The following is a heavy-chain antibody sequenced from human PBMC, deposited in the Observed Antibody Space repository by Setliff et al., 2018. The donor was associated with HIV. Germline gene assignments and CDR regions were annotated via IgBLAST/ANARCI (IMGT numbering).Heavy chain of an antibody. CDR1: GYTFTGSF. D-gene: IGHD4-17*01. J-gene: IGHJ4*02. V-gene: IGHV1-2*02. Sequence: ASVKVSCKSSGYTFTGSFMHGVRQAPGQGLEWMGWINCNSGGTYYAQNFQGRVTMTRDTSINTAYMELSRLRSDDTAVYYCARDDHGDPFDYWGQGTLVTVSS. CDR2: INCNSGGT. CDR3: ARDDHGDPFDY.